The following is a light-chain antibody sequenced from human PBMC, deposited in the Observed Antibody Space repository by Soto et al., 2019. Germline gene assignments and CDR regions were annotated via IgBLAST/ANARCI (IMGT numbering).Light chain of an antibody. V-gene: IGKV3-15*01. CDR3: QQYSQWPLT. CDR2: GAT. CDR1: EGVINN. J-gene: IGKJ4*01. Sequence: EIVMTQSPDTLSVSPGERATLSCRASEGVINNLAWYQRKPGQAPRLFIYGATTRATDVPVRFSGRGSGTEFTLTITSPQPEDSAVYYCQQYSQWPLTFGGGTKVDIK.